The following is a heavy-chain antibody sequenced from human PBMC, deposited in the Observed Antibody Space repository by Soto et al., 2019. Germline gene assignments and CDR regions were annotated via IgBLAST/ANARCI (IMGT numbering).Heavy chain of an antibody. CDR3: ASQYSSSSRGKVAAYGMDV. V-gene: IGHV4-39*01. Sequence: SETLSLTCTVSGGSISSSSYYWGWIRQPPGKGLEWIGSIYYSGSTYYNPSLKSRVTISVDTSKNQFSLKLSSVTAADTAVYFFASQYSSSSRGKVAAYGMDVWGQGTTVTVSS. D-gene: IGHD6-6*01. J-gene: IGHJ6*02. CDR2: IYYSGST. CDR1: GGSISSSSYY.